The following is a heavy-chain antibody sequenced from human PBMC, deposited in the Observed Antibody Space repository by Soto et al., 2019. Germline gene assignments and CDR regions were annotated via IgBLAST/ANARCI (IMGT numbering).Heavy chain of an antibody. J-gene: IGHJ6*03. Sequence: QVQLVQSGAEVKKPGSSVKVSCKASGGTFSSYTISWVRQAPGQGLEWMGRIIPILGIANYAQKFQGRVTLTADKSTSTAYMELSSLRSEDTAVYYCARSRSMVVAATPNYYYMDVWGKGTTVTVSS. CDR3: ARSRSMVVAATPNYYYMDV. CDR2: IIPILGIA. D-gene: IGHD2-15*01. CDR1: GGTFSSYT. V-gene: IGHV1-69*02.